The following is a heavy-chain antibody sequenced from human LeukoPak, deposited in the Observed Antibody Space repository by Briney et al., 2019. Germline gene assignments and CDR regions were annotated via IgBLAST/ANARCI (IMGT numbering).Heavy chain of an antibody. D-gene: IGHD6-19*01. Sequence: SETLSLTCTVSGGSISSSSYYWGWIRQPPGKGLEWIGSIYYSGSTYYNPSLKSRVTISVDTSKNQFSLKLSSVTAADTAVYYCASPWYSSGWLRYYFAYGGQGTLVTVSS. CDR1: GGSISSSSYY. V-gene: IGHV4-39*01. J-gene: IGHJ4*02. CDR2: IYYSGST. CDR3: ASPWYSSGWLRYYFAY.